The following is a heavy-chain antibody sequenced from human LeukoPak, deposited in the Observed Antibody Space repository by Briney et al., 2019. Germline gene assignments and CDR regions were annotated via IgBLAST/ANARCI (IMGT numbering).Heavy chain of an antibody. D-gene: IGHD3-10*01. CDR1: GGTFSSYA. CDR3: ARGTGSGSYSHYYSGMDV. V-gene: IGHV1-69*04. Sequence: ASVKVSCKASGGTFSSYAISWVRQAPEQGREWMGRIIPILGIANYAQTSQGRVTITADKSTSTAYMELSRLRSEDTPLYYCARGTGSGSYSHYYSGMDVWGQGTTVTVSS. CDR2: IIPILGIA. J-gene: IGHJ6*02.